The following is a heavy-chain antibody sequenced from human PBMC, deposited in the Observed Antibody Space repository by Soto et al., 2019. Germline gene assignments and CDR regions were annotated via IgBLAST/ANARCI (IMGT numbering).Heavy chain of an antibody. J-gene: IGHJ2*01. D-gene: IGHD3-22*01. V-gene: IGHV3-74*01. CDR3: ARDPHYYDSSEPVDL. CDR1: GFTFSSYW. CDR2: INSDGSST. Sequence: EVQLVESGGGLVQPGGSLRLSCAASGFTFSSYWMHWVRQAPGKGLVWVSHINSDGSSTNYADSVKGRFTISRDNAKNTLYLQMNRLRAEDKAVYYCARDPHYYDSSEPVDLGGRGTLVTVSS.